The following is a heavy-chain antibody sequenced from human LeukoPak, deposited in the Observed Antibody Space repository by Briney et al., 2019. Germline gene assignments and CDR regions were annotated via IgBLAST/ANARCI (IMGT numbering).Heavy chain of an antibody. CDR3: ATEYGSESYFDY. J-gene: IGHJ4*02. CDR2: VDPEDGET. D-gene: IGHD3-10*01. CDR1: GYTFTDYY. Sequence: ASVKVSCKVSGYTFTDYYMHWVQQAPGKGLEWMGLVDPEDGETIYAEKFQGRVTITADTSTDTAYMELSSLRSENTAVYYCATEYGSESYFDYWGQGTLVTVSS. V-gene: IGHV1-69-2*01.